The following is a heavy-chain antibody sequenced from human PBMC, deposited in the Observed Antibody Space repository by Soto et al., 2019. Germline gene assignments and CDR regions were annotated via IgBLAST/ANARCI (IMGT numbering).Heavy chain of an antibody. CDR2: IYYSGST. Sequence: SETLSLTCTVSGGSISSSSYYWGWIRQPPGKGLEWIGSIYYSGSTYYNPSLKSRVTISVDTSKNQFSLKLSSVTAADTAVYYCAGSITMIVVVITLFDYWGQGTLVTVSS. D-gene: IGHD3-22*01. CDR1: GGSISSSSYY. V-gene: IGHV4-39*01. CDR3: AGSITMIVVVITLFDY. J-gene: IGHJ4*02.